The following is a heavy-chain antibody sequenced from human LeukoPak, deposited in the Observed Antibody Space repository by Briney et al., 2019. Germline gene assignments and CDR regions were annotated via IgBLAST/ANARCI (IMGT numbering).Heavy chain of an antibody. CDR2: INHSGST. D-gene: IGHD3-9*01. J-gene: IGHJ5*02. CDR3: ARAAAILTGDNWFDP. CDR1: GGSFSGYY. V-gene: IGHV4-34*01. Sequence: SETLSLTCAVSGGSFSGYYWSWIRHPPGKGLEWIGEINHSGSTNYNPSLKSRVTISVDTSKNQFSLKLSSVTAADTAVYYCARAAAILTGDNWFDPWGQGTLVTVSS.